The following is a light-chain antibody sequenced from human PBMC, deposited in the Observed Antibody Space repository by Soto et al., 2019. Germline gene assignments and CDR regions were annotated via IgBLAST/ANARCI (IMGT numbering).Light chain of an antibody. CDR3: CSYAGSYTFDV. J-gene: IGLJ1*01. V-gene: IGLV2-11*01. Sequence: QSALTQPRSVSGSPGQSVTISCTGTSSDVGGYNYVSWYQQHPGKAPKLMIYDVSKRPSGVPDRFSGSKSGNTASLTISGLQAEDEADYSCCSYAGSYTFDVFGTGSTLTAL. CDR1: SSDVGGYNY. CDR2: DVS.